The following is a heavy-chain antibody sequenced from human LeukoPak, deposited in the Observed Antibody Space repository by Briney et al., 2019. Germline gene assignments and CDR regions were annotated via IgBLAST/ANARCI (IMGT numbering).Heavy chain of an antibody. CDR2: IYYSGST. CDR3: ARSEVVTTALFDY. Sequence: SETLSLTCTVSGGSISSYYWSWIRQPPGKGLEWIGYIYYSGSTNYNPSLKSRVTISVDTSKNQFSLKLSSVTAADTAVYYCARSEVVTTALFDYWGQGTLVTVSS. V-gene: IGHV4-59*08. D-gene: IGHD4-17*01. CDR1: GGSISSYY. J-gene: IGHJ4*02.